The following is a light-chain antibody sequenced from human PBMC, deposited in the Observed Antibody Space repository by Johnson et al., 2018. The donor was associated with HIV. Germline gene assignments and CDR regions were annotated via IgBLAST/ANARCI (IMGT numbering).Light chain of an antibody. CDR3: GTWDSSLSSYV. V-gene: IGLV1-51*01. CDR2: DNN. CDR1: SSNIGSNY. Sequence: QSVLTQPPSVSAAPGQKVTISCSGSSSNIGSNYVSWYQQLPGTAPKLLIYDNNQRPLGVPDRFSGSKSGTSATLGITGLQTGDEADYYCGTWDSSLSSYVFEAGTKVTVL. J-gene: IGLJ1*01.